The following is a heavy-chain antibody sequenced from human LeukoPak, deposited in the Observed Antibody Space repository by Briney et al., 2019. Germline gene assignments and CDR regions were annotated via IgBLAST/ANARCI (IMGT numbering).Heavy chain of an antibody. D-gene: IGHD3-3*01. Sequence: SETLSLTCTVSGGSISSGSYFWSWIRQPAGKGLEWIGRIYTSGTTDYKPSLKSRVTMSVDTSKNQFSLKLSFVTAADTAVYYCARADARSRSWFDPWGQGTLVTVSS. V-gene: IGHV4-61*02. CDR2: IYTSGTT. J-gene: IGHJ5*02. CDR3: ARADARSRSWFDP. CDR1: GGSISSGSYF.